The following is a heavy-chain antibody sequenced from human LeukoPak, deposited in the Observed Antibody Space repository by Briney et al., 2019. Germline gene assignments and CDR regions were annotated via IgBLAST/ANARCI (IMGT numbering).Heavy chain of an antibody. CDR2: MNPNSGNT. J-gene: IGHJ4*02. Sequence: GASVTVSCKASGYTFTSYDINWVRQATGQGLEWMGWMNPNSGNTGYAQKFQGRVTMTRNTSISTAYMELSSLRSKDTAVYYRARLDSSGYYIFDYWGQGTLVTASP. V-gene: IGHV1-8*01. D-gene: IGHD3-22*01. CDR1: GYTFTSYD. CDR3: ARLDSSGYYIFDY.